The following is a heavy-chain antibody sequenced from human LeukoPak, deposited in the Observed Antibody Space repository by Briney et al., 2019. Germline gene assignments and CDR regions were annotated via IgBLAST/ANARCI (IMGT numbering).Heavy chain of an antibody. V-gene: IGHV3-21*01. Sequence: GGSLRLSCAASGFTFSSYSMNWVRQAPGKGLEWVSSISSSSSYIYYADSVKGRFTISRDNAKNSLYLQMNSLRAEDTAVYYCAIAHGGSYDPGAFDIWGQGTMVTVSS. J-gene: IGHJ3*02. CDR3: AIAHGGSYDPGAFDI. CDR1: GFTFSSYS. D-gene: IGHD1-26*01. CDR2: ISSSSSYI.